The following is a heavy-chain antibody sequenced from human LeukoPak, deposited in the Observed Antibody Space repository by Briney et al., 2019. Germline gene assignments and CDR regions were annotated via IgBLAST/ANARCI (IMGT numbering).Heavy chain of an antibody. J-gene: IGHJ4*02. D-gene: IGHD3-22*01. CDR2: IYYSGST. CDR3: ARPRYYYDSSGPFDY. CDR1: GGSISSSSYY. Sequence: SETLSLTCTVSGGSISSSSYYWGWIRQPPGKGLEWFGTIYYSGSTYYNPSLKSRAIITVDTSNNQYSHKHSSVTAADTAVYYCARPRYYYDSSGPFDYWGQGTLVTVSS. V-gene: IGHV4-39*01.